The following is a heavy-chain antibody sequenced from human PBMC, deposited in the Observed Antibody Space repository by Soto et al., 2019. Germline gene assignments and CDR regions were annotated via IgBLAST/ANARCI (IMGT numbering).Heavy chain of an antibody. CDR1: GFTFSSYA. D-gene: IGHD2-15*01. CDR3: ARSIVVVLKSAFDI. CDR2: ISYDGSSK. V-gene: IGHV3-30-3*01. Sequence: QVQLVESGGGGVQPGRSLRLSCAASGFTFSSYAMNWVRQAPGKGLEWVAVISYDGSSKYFADSVKGRFTISRDNSKHTVYLLMNSLRAEDTAVYYCARSIVVVLKSAFDIWGQGTMVTVSS. J-gene: IGHJ3*02.